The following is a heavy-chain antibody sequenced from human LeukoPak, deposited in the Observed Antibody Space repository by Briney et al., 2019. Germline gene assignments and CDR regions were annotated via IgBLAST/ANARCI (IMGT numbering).Heavy chain of an antibody. D-gene: IGHD2-8*01. V-gene: IGHV3-30*02. Sequence: GGSLRLSCAASGFTFSSYGMHWVRQAPGKGLEWVADIQFDGSNEQYADSVKGRSSISRDSSKNILYLQMNSLRAEDTAVYYCAKDRCSNGIGCYYYYMDVWGKGTTVTISS. CDR1: GFTFSSYG. CDR2: IQFDGSNE. CDR3: AKDRCSNGIGCYYYYMDV. J-gene: IGHJ6*03.